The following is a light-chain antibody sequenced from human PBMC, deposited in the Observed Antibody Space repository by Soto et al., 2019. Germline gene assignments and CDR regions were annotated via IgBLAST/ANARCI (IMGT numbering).Light chain of an antibody. Sequence: QSVRTQPPSASGSPGQSVTISCTGTSSDVGNYNFVSWFQQHPGKAPKLMIYEVNKRPSGVPARFSGSKSGNTASLTVSGLQAEDEADYYCCSYAGGFYVFGSGTKVTVL. CDR1: SSDVGNYNF. J-gene: IGLJ1*01. V-gene: IGLV2-8*01. CDR3: CSYAGGFYV. CDR2: EVN.